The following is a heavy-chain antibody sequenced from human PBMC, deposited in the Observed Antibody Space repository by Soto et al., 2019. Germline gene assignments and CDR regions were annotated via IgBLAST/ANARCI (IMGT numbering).Heavy chain of an antibody. CDR3: ARGIPRIAAAGWFDP. Sequence: QVQLQQGGAGLLKPSEALSLTFAVYGGFFRWFYWGWVRQPPRKGPGWIGEINHSGSTNYNPSLKSRVTISVDTSKNQFSLKLSSVTAADTAVYYCARGIPRIAAAGWFDPWGQGTLVTVSS. CDR2: INHSGST. CDR1: GGFFRWFY. J-gene: IGHJ5*02. D-gene: IGHD6-13*01. V-gene: IGHV4-34*01.